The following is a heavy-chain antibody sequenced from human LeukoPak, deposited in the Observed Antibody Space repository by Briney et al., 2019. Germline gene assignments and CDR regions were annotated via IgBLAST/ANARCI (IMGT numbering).Heavy chain of an antibody. J-gene: IGHJ4*02. CDR1: GYPFTGYY. V-gene: IGHV1-2*04. Sequence: ASVKVSCKASGYPFTGYYMHWVRQAPGQGLEWMGWINPNSGGTNYAQKFRGWVNMTRDKSISTAYMQLSRLRSDATAVYYCAREQGAAPNFDYWGQGTLVTVSS. CDR3: AREQGAAPNFDY. D-gene: IGHD2-15*01. CDR2: INPNSGGT.